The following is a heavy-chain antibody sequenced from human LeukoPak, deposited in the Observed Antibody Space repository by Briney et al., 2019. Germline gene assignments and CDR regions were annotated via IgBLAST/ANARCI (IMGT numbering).Heavy chain of an antibody. CDR1: GGPISSGGYY. V-gene: IGHV4-31*03. Sequence: SQTLSLTCTASGGPISSGGYYWSWIRQHPGKGLEWIGYIYYSGSTYYNPSLKSRVTISVDTSKNQFSLKLSSVTAADTAVYYCAREGLGSGAQVDYWGQGTLVTVSS. J-gene: IGHJ4*02. D-gene: IGHD3-10*01. CDR2: IYYSGST. CDR3: AREGLGSGAQVDY.